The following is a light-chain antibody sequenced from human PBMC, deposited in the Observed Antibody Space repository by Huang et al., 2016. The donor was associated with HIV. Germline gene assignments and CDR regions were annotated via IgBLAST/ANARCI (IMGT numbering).Light chain of an antibody. CDR1: QSVSSSY. CDR3: QQYGTSPQT. V-gene: IGKV3-20*01. Sequence: EIVLTQSPGTLFVSPGERATLSCRASQSVSSSYLAWYQQKPGQAPRLVIHGASSRATGIPDRFSGSGSGTDFTLTISRLEPEDFAVYYCQQYGTSPQTFGQGTKVEIK. CDR2: GAS. J-gene: IGKJ1*01.